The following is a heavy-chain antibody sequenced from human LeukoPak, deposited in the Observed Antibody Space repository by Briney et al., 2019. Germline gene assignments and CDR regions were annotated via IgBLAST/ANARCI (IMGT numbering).Heavy chain of an antibody. CDR2: ISGSGGST. D-gene: IGHD3-22*01. Sequence: GSLRLSCAASGFTVSTNYMSWVRQAPGKGLEWVSAISGSGGSTYYADSVKGRFTISRDNSKNTLYLQMNSLRAEDTAVYYCARGYDSSGYYSYWGQGTLVTVSS. J-gene: IGHJ4*02. CDR1: GFTVSTNY. CDR3: ARGYDSSGYYSY. V-gene: IGHV3-23*01.